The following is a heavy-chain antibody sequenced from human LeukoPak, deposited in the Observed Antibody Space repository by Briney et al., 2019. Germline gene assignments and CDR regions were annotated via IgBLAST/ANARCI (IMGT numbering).Heavy chain of an antibody. V-gene: IGHV3-48*03. CDR1: GFTFSNYE. J-gene: IGHJ4*02. CDR2: ISSTGSLI. CDR3: AKVSGISWHFDH. Sequence: GGSLRLSCAASGFTFSNYEMNWVRQAPGKGLEWISFISSTGSLIYYADSVKGRFTISRDSAKNSLYLQMDSLRVEDTALYYCAKVSGISWHFDHWGRGTLVTVSS. D-gene: IGHD1-26*01.